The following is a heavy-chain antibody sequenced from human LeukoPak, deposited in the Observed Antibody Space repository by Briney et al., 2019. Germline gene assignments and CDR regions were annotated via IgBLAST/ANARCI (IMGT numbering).Heavy chain of an antibody. Sequence: SETLSLTCTVSLDSPTSNFWSWVRQPPGKGLEWIGEIHRSGSRNYNPSLQRRVTISIDRSRNQIVLELSSVTAADTAVYYCAREILGGFNPGAYWGQGTLVTVSS. J-gene: IGHJ4*02. D-gene: IGHD1-14*01. V-gene: IGHV4-4*02. CDR3: AREILGGFNPGAY. CDR1: LDSPTSNF. CDR2: IHRSGSR.